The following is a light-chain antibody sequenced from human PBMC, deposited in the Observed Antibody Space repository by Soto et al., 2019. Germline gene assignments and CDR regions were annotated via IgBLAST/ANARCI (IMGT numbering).Light chain of an antibody. CDR2: DVT. Sequence: VLTQPASVSGSPGQSITISCTGTSSDVGGYNFVSWYQQHPGKAPKLMIYDVTTRPSGVSNRFSGSKSGTTASLTISGLQAEDEADYYCCSYTSSTSYVFGTGTKVTVL. V-gene: IGLV2-14*01. CDR3: CSYTSSTSYV. CDR1: SSDVGGYNF. J-gene: IGLJ1*01.